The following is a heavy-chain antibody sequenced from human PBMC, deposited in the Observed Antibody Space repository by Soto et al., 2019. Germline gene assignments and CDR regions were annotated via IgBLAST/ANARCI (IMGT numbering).Heavy chain of an antibody. D-gene: IGHD6-19*01. Sequence: GGSLSLSCAASGFTFTSYWMQWVRQPPGKGLVWVSRINSDGSSTRYAAYVKGRLTISRDNAKNTLYLQMNSLRAEDTAVYYCARAQVVAGTGGYYWGQGALLTVAS. CDR1: GFTFTSYW. CDR2: INSDGSST. V-gene: IGHV3-74*01. CDR3: ARAQVVAGTGGYY. J-gene: IGHJ4*02.